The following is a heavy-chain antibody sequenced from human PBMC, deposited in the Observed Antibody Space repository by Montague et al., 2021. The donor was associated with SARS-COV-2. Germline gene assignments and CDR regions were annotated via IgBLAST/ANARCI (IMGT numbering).Heavy chain of an antibody. D-gene: IGHD3-10*01. Sequence: PALVKPTQTLTLTCTFSGFPLGTSGVGVGWIRQPPGKALEWLAFIFWDDAKHYIPSLKTRLTITKDTSKNQVVLTMSNMDLVDTATYYCAHSVPTITALPTTPFDSWGQGTLVIVSS. CDR1: GFPLGTSGVG. V-gene: IGHV2-5*02. CDR3: AHSVPTITALPTTPFDS. CDR2: IFWDDAK. J-gene: IGHJ4*02.